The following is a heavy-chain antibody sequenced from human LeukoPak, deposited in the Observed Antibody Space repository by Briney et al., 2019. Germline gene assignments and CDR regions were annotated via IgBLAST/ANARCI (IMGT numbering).Heavy chain of an antibody. CDR3: ARAPRYGSGSLGFDY. CDR1: GGSFSGYY. D-gene: IGHD3-10*01. V-gene: IGHV4-31*11. CDR2: IYYSGST. J-gene: IGHJ4*02. Sequence: PSETLSLTCAVYGGSFSGYYWSWIRQHPGKGLEWIGYIYYSGSTYYNPSLKSRVTISVDTSKNQFSLKLSSVTAADTAVYYCARAPRYGSGSLGFDYWGQGTLVTVSS.